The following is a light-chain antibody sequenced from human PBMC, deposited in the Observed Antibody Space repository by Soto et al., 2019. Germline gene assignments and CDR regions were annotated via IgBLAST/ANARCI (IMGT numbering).Light chain of an antibody. J-gene: IGLJ3*02. CDR2: VNSDGSH. CDR3: QTWGTGSWV. V-gene: IGLV4-69*01. CDR1: TGHSSYA. Sequence: QSVLTQSPSASASVGASVKLTCTLSTGHSSYAIAWHQQHPEKGPRYLMKVNSDGSHTKGDGIPERFSGSSSGAERYLSISSLQSEDEADYHCQTWGTGSWVFGGGTKLTVL.